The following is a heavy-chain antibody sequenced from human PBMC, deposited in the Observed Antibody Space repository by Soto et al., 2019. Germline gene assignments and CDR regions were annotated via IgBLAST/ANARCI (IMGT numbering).Heavy chain of an antibody. CDR1: GGSISSYY. CDR3: ARHLTYCSAGSCYSDFPYDGMDV. Sequence: SETLSLTCTVSGGSISSYYWSWIRQPPGKGLEWIGYIYYSGSTNYNPSLKSRVTISVDTSKNQFSLKLSSVTAADTAVYYCARHLTYCSAGSCYSDFPYDGMDVWGQGTTVT. D-gene: IGHD2-15*01. V-gene: IGHV4-59*08. J-gene: IGHJ6*02. CDR2: IYYSGST.